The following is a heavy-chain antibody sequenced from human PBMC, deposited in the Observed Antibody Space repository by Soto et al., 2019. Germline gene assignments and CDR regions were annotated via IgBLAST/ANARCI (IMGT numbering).Heavy chain of an antibody. D-gene: IGHD6-6*01. J-gene: IGHJ4*02. CDR2: ISYDGSNK. V-gene: IGHV3-30*18. CDR1: EFTFSMLG. CDR3: AKVRSSYSSSSGSIGY. Sequence: FKRLPSAAVEFTFSMLGVRWVRQTQGKGREWVAVISYDGSNKYYADSVKGRFTISRDNSKNTLYLQMNSLRAEDTAVYYCAKVRSSYSSSSGSIGYWGQGTLVTVS.